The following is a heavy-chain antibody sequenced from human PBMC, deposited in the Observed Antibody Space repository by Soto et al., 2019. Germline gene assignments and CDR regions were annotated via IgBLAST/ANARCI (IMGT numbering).Heavy chain of an antibody. J-gene: IGHJ6*02. D-gene: IGHD3-9*01. V-gene: IGHV1-8*01. Sequence: QVQLVQSGAEVKKPGASVKVSCKASGYTFTSYDINWVRQATGQGLEWMGWMNPNSGNTGYAQKFQGRVTMTRNTSISTAYMELSSLRSEDTAVYYCARERDYDILTGYYYYYGMDVWGQGTTVTVSS. CDR3: ARERDYDILTGYYYYYGMDV. CDR2: MNPNSGNT. CDR1: GYTFTSYD.